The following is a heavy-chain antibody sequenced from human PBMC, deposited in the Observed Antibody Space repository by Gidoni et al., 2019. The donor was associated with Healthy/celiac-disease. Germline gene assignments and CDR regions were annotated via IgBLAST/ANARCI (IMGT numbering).Heavy chain of an antibody. CDR3: ARGGYSGYDVPFDY. CDR2: IYPVDSDT. V-gene: IGHV5-51*01. D-gene: IGHD5-12*01. CDR1: GYSFTSYW. Sequence: EVQRVQSGAEVKKPGESLKLSCKGSGYSFTSYWSGWGRQMPGKGLEWMGFIYPVDSDTRYSPSFQGQVTISSDKSISTAYLQWSSLKASDTAMYYCARGGYSGYDVPFDYWGQGTLVTVSS. J-gene: IGHJ4*02.